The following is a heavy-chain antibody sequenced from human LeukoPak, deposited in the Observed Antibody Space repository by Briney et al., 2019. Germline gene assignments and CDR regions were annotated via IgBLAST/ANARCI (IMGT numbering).Heavy chain of an antibody. Sequence: SETLSLTCTVSGHSIINSYYWGWIRQPPGKGLEWIGSIYHTGSTYHNPSLKSRLTISVDTSKNQFSLKLKSVTAADTAVYYCARAVDSSGFSSFQYWGQGTLVTVSS. V-gene: IGHV4-38-2*02. D-gene: IGHD3-22*01. J-gene: IGHJ1*01. CDR2: IYHTGST. CDR3: ARAVDSSGFSSFQY. CDR1: GHSIINSYY.